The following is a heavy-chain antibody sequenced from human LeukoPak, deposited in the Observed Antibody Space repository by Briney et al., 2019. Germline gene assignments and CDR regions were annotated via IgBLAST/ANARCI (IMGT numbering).Heavy chain of an antibody. Sequence: SETLSLTCTVSGGSITSYYWGWIRQPPGKGLEWIGYIYYKGNTKYNASLKSRVTMSVDTSKNLFSLKLSSVTAADTAVYYCARRRGYSYGFQGQRNWFDPWGQGTLVTVSS. J-gene: IGHJ5*02. CDR1: GGSITSYY. D-gene: IGHD5-18*01. CDR2: IYYKGNT. CDR3: ARRRGYSYGFQGQRNWFDP. V-gene: IGHV4-59*12.